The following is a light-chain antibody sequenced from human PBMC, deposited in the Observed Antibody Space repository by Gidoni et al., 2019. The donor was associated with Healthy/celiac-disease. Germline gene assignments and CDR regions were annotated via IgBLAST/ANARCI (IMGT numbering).Light chain of an antibody. V-gene: IGKV2-28*01. Sequence: DIVMTQSPLYLPVTPGEPASISCRSSQSLLHSNGYNYLDWYLQQPGQSPQLLIYLGSNRASGVPDRFSGSGSGTDFTLKISRVEAEDVGVYYCMQALQTSFTFGPGTKVDIK. CDR1: QSLLHSNGYNY. CDR2: LGS. J-gene: IGKJ3*01. CDR3: MQALQTSFT.